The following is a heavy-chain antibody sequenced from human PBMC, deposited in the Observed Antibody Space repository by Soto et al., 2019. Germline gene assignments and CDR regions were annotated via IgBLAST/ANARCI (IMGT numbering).Heavy chain of an antibody. CDR3: ARITYSGYDYAPYYYYMDV. V-gene: IGHV3-48*01. D-gene: IGHD5-12*01. CDR2: ISSSSSTI. CDR1: GFTFSSYS. Sequence: GGSLRLSCAASGFTFSSYSMNWVRQAPGKGLEWVSYISSSSSTIYYADSVKGRFTISRDNAKNSLYLQMNSLRAEDTAVYYCARITYSGYDYAPYYYYMDVWGKGTTVTVSS. J-gene: IGHJ6*03.